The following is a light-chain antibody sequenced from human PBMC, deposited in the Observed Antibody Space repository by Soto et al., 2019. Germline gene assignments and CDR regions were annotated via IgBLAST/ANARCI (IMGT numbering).Light chain of an antibody. V-gene: IGLV2-14*01. CDR2: SVS. CDR3: ISYTVSRSYV. CDR1: ISYIGAYDH. J-gene: IGLJ1*01. Sequence: QSLLPQPASVSGSPGDWITISCSGTISYIGAYDHVAWFQQFPGKTHKLIIYSVSNRPSVVSYRFSGSKSGNTASLTMSGLQAEDEADYYCISYTVSRSYVFATWTKVPVL.